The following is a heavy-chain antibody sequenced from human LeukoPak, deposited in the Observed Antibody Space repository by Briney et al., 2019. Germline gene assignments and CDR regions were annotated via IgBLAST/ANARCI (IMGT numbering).Heavy chain of an antibody. CDR2: INPNSGGT. D-gene: IGHD3-10*01. CDR3: ARAMVRGVIIQWFDP. CDR1: GYTFTGYY. V-gene: IGHV1-2*02. J-gene: IGHJ5*02. Sequence: EASVKVSCKASGYTFTGYYMHWVRRAPGQGLEWMGWINPNSGGTNYAQKFQGRVTMTRDTSISTAYMELSRLRSDDTAVYYCARAMVRGVIIQWFDPWGQGTLVTVSS.